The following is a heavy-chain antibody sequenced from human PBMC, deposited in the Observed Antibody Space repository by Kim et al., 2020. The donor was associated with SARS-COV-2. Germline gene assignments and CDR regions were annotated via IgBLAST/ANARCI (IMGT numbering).Heavy chain of an antibody. J-gene: IGHJ4*02. V-gene: IGHV3-23*01. CDR1: GFTFSSYA. CDR3: AKDRPRAAGNYYDSSGYYQDY. Sequence: GGSLRLSCAASGFTFSSYAMSWVRQAPGKGLEWVSAISGSGGSTYYADSVKGRFTISRDNSKNTLYLQMNSLRAEDTAVYYCAKDRPRAAGNYYDSSGYYQDYWGQGTLVTVSS. CDR2: ISGSGGST. D-gene: IGHD3-22*01.